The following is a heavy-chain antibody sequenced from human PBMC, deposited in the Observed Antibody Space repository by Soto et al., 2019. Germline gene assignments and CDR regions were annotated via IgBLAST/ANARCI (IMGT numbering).Heavy chain of an antibody. CDR1: GFTFSSYG. V-gene: IGHV3-30*18. CDR2: ISYDGSNK. CDR3: AKGGGSGSYYYYYYPYGMDV. J-gene: IGHJ6*02. D-gene: IGHD3-10*01. Sequence: GGSLRLSCAASGFTFSSYGMHWVRQAPGKGLEWVAVISYDGSNKYYADSVKGRFTISRDNSKNTLYLQMNSLRAEDTAVYYCAKGGGSGSYYYYYYPYGMDVWGQGTTVTVSS.